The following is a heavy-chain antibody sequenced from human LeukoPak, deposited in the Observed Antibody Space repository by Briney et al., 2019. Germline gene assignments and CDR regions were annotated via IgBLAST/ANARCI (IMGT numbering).Heavy chain of an antibody. Sequence: SETLSLTCAVYGGSFSGYFWSWIRQPPGKGLEWIGDVGHSGSADYNPSLKSRVTVSADPSKTQFSLKLTSVTAADTAVYYCATRGDYSDTSGNSYDALDILGQGTMVTVSS. CDR3: ATRGDYSDTSGNSYDALDI. D-gene: IGHD3-22*01. V-gene: IGHV4-34*01. J-gene: IGHJ3*02. CDR2: VGHSGSA. CDR1: GGSFSGYF.